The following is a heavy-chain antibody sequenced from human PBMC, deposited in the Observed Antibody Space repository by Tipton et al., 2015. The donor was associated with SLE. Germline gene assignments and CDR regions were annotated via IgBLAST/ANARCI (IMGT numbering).Heavy chain of an antibody. CDR2: ISSNGERK. CDR1: GFTVSSNY. D-gene: IGHD5-24*01. J-gene: IGHJ6*02. V-gene: IGHV3-64*01. CDR3: ARDNGDKKPYYDMDV. Sequence: SLRLSCAASGFTVSSNYMSWVRQAPGKGLEYVSAISSNGERKYYTNSVKGRFTISRDNSKDTLYLQMGRLTVEDTAVYYCARDNGDKKPYYDMDVWGQGTTVTVSS.